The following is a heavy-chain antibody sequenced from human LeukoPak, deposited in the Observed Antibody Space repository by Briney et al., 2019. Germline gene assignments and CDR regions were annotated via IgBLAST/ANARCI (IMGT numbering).Heavy chain of an antibody. Sequence: SETLSLTCAVYGGSFSGYYWSWIRQPPGKGLEWIGEINHSGSTNYNPSLKSRVTISVDTSKNQFSLKLSSVTAADTAVYYCARVSRRYRRAFDIWGQGTMVTVSS. CDR1: GGSFSGYY. J-gene: IGHJ3*02. CDR2: INHSGST. V-gene: IGHV4-34*01. CDR3: ARVSRRYRRAFDI. D-gene: IGHD6-6*01.